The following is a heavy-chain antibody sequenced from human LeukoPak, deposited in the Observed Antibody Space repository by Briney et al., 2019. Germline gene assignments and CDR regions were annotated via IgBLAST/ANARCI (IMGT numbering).Heavy chain of an antibody. D-gene: IGHD6-19*01. CDR3: ATDIFGYSSGWRPVRFES. J-gene: IGHJ4*02. Sequence: ASVKVSCKVSGYTLTELSMHWVRQAPGKGLEWMGGFDPEDGETIYAQKFQGRVTMTEDTSTDTAYMELSSLRSEDTAVYYCATDIFGYSSGWRPVRFESWGQGTLVTVSS. CDR1: GYTLTELS. V-gene: IGHV1-24*01. CDR2: FDPEDGET.